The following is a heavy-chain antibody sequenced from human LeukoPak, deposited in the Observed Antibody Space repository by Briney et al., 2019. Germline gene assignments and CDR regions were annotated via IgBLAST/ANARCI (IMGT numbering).Heavy chain of an antibody. J-gene: IGHJ4*02. Sequence: GGSLRLSCAASGFTFSSYWMSWVRQAPGKGLEWVANIKQDGSEKYYVDSVKGRFTISRDNAKNSLYLQMNSLRAEDTAVYYCARGGYYYGSGSYYTWGQGTLVTVSS. CDR2: IKQDGSEK. D-gene: IGHD3-10*01. CDR1: GFTFSSYW. V-gene: IGHV3-7*01. CDR3: ARGGYYYGSGSYYT.